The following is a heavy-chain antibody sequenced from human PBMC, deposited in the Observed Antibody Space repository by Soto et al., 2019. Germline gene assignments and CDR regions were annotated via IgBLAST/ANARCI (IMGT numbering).Heavy chain of an antibody. V-gene: IGHV1-8*01. Sequence: GASVKVSCKASGYTFTSYDINWVRQATGQGLEWMGWMNPNSGNTGYAQKFQGRVTMTRNTSISTAYMELSSLRSEDTAVYYCARGLHRRYGSGSYYNFDYWGQGTLVTVSS. CDR2: MNPNSGNT. CDR3: ARGLHRRYGSGSYYNFDY. D-gene: IGHD3-10*01. J-gene: IGHJ4*02. CDR1: GYTFTSYD.